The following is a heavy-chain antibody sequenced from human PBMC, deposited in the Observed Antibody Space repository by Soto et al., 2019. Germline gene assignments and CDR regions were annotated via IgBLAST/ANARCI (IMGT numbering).Heavy chain of an antibody. Sequence: GGSLRLSCAASGFTFSSYGMHWVRQAPGKGLEWVAVIWYDGSNKYYADSVKGRFTISRDNSKNTLYLQMNSLRAEDTAVYYCAREHSSGYRDGWYYFDYWGQGTRVTVSS. J-gene: IGHJ4*02. CDR3: AREHSSGYRDGWYYFDY. CDR2: IWYDGSNK. V-gene: IGHV3-33*01. CDR1: GFTFSSYG. D-gene: IGHD3-22*01.